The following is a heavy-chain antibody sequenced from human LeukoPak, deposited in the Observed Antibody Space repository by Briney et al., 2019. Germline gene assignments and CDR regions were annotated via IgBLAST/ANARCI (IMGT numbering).Heavy chain of an antibody. D-gene: IGHD2-2*01. Sequence: SETLSLTCTVSGGSISSYYWSWIRQPPGKGLEWIGYIYYSGSTNYNPSLKSRVTISVDTSRNQFSLKLSSVTAADTAVYYCARVPAAPRLYMDVWGQGTTVIVSS. J-gene: IGHJ6*02. CDR1: GGSISSYY. CDR2: IYYSGST. CDR3: ARVPAAPRLYMDV. V-gene: IGHV4-59*01.